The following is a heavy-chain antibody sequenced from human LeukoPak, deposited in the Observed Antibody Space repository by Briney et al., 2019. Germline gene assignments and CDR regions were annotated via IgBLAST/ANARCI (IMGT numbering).Heavy chain of an antibody. D-gene: IGHD4-17*01. J-gene: IGHJ4*02. CDR1: GYTFTGYY. V-gene: IGHV1-18*04. Sequence: ASVKVSCKASGYTFTGYYMHWVRQAPGQGVEWMGWISAYNGETRYAQKLQGRVTMTTDASTSTAYMDLWSLRSDDTAVYYCARTRPTVEGWGFDFWGQGTLVTVSS. CDR2: ISAYNGET. CDR3: ARTRPTVEGWGFDF.